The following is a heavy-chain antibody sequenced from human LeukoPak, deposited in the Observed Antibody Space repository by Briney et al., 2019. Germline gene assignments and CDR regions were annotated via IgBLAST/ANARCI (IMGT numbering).Heavy chain of an antibody. Sequence: GGSLRLSCAASGFTFSSYSMNWVRQAPGKGLEWVSSISRGSDYIYYADSVKGRFTISRDNAKNSLYLQMSSLRAEDTAVYYCARAINYYDSSGLYYYFDYWGQGTLVTVSS. CDR3: ARAINYYDSSGLYYYFDY. D-gene: IGHD3-22*01. V-gene: IGHV3-21*01. CDR2: ISRGSDYI. CDR1: GFTFSSYS. J-gene: IGHJ4*02.